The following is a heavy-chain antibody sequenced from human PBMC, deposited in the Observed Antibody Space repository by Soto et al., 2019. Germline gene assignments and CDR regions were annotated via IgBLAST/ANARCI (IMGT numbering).Heavy chain of an antibody. CDR3: AREKSDLELFNWLDP. D-gene: IGHD1-7*01. J-gene: IGHJ5*02. CDR1: GYGFTTYW. CDR2: IDPRDSYT. Sequence: RGESLKIFCKGSGYGFTTYWISWVRQMPGKGLEWMGAIDPRDSYTKYSPSFQGHVTISVDKSISTAYLQWNSLKASDTAIYYCAREKSDLELFNWLDPWGQGTLVTVSS. V-gene: IGHV5-10-1*01.